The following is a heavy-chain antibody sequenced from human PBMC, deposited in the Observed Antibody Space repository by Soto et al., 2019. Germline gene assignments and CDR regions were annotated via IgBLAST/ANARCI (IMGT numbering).Heavy chain of an antibody. J-gene: IGHJ4*02. CDR3: ARDNYGVLDY. V-gene: IGHV4-4*07. CDR2: IYTSGST. CDR1: GGSISSYY. Sequence: SETLSLTCTVSGGSISSYYWSWIRQPAGNGLKWIGCIYTSGSTNYNPSLKSRVTMSVDTSKNQFSLKLSSVTAADTAVYYCARDNYGVLDYWGQGTLVTVSS. D-gene: IGHD4-17*01.